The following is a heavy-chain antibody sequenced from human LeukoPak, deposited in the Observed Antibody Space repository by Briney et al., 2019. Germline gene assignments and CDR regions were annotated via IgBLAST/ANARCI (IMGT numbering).Heavy chain of an antibody. Sequence: GGSLRLSCAASGFTFSSYWMNWVRQAPGKGLVWVSRIASDGSSTTYADSVKGRFSISRDNAKNTLYLQMNSQRVEDTAVYYCARGRPHGSDYWGQGTLVTVSS. D-gene: IGHD2-15*01. J-gene: IGHJ4*02. CDR1: GFTFSSYW. CDR2: IASDGSST. CDR3: ARGRPHGSDY. V-gene: IGHV3-74*01.